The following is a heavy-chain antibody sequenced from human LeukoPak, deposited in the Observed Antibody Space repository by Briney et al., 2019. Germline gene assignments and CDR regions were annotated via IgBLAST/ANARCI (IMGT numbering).Heavy chain of an antibody. J-gene: IGHJ4*02. D-gene: IGHD3-22*01. Sequence: ASVKVSCKASGYTFTSYGISWVRQAPGQGLEWMGWISAYNGNTNYAQKLQGRVTMTTDTSTSTAYMELRSLRSDDTAVYYCARDGVYYDSSGNFDYWGQGTLVTVSS. CDR3: ARDGVYYDSSGNFDY. CDR1: GYTFTSYG. CDR2: ISAYNGNT. V-gene: IGHV1-18*01.